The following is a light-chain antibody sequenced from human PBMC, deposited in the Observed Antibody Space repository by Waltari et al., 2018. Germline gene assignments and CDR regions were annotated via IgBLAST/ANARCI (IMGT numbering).Light chain of an antibody. CDR1: SSNIGNNY. J-gene: IGLJ2*01. Sequence: QSVLTQPPSASGTPGQRITISCSGSSSNIGNNYVSWYQQLPGTAPKLLIYRNNQRPSGVPDRFSGSKSGTSASLAISGLRSEDEADYYCAAWDDSLSVLFGGGTKLTVL. CDR2: RNN. V-gene: IGLV1-47*01. CDR3: AAWDDSLSVL.